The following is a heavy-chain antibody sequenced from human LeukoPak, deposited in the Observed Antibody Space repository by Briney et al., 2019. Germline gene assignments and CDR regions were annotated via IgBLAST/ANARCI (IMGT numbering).Heavy chain of an antibody. V-gene: IGHV3-33*01. Sequence: GGSLRLSCAASGFTFSSYGMHWVRQAPGKGLEWVAVIWYDGSNKYYADSVKGRFTIPRDNSKNTLYLQMNSLRAEDTAVYYCARDGAVLLRYFDWLSSNFDYWGQGTLVTVSS. CDR1: GFTFSSYG. CDR2: IWYDGSNK. D-gene: IGHD3-9*01. J-gene: IGHJ4*02. CDR3: ARDGAVLLRYFDWLSSNFDY.